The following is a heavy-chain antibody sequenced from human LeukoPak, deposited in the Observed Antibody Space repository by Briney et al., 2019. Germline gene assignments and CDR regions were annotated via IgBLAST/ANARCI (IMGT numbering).Heavy chain of an antibody. CDR2: IFYTGKT. Sequence: SETLSLTCTVSGGSISTGSFYWGWIRQSPGKGLEWIGSIFYTGKTHYNTSLKSRVTISVDMSQNKFSLSLGPVTAADTALYYCASLDPCYFDRGSCTYYYSMDVWGQGTTVTVSS. V-gene: IGHV4-39*01. CDR3: ASLDPCYFDRGSCTYYYSMDV. J-gene: IGHJ6*02. CDR1: GGSISTGSFY. D-gene: IGHD3-22*01.